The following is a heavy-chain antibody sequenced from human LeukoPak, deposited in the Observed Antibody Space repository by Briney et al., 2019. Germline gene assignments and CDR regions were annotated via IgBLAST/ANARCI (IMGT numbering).Heavy chain of an antibody. CDR3: ARDQEGGYYGSGSYFDY. CDR1: GGSISSGGYY. Sequence: SQTLSLTCTVSGGSISSGGYYWSWIRQHPGKGLEWIGYIYYSGSTYYNPSLKSRVTISVDTSKNQFSLKLSSVTAADTDVYYCARDQEGGYYGSGSYFDYWGQGTLVTVSS. V-gene: IGHV4-31*03. CDR2: IYYSGST. J-gene: IGHJ4*02. D-gene: IGHD3-10*01.